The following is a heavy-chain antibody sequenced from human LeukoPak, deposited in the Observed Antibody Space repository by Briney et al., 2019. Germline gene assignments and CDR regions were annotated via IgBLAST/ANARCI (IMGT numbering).Heavy chain of an antibody. J-gene: IGHJ4*02. CDR3: ARGPPNWGYDY. Sequence: APVKVSCKASGYTFTSYDFNWVRQATGQRPEWMGWMSPNSGDTGYAQKFQDRVTMTRNTSISTAYMELSGLRSDDTAVYYCARGPPNWGYDYWGPGTLVTVSS. D-gene: IGHD7-27*01. V-gene: IGHV1-8*01. CDR1: GYTFTSYD. CDR2: MSPNSGDT.